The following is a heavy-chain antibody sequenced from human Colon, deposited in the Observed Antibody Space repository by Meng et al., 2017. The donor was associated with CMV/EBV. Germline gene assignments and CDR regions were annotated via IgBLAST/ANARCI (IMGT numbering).Heavy chain of an antibody. J-gene: IGHJ4*02. CDR1: GFTFDTYA. Sequence: GESLKISCAASGFTFDTYAMSWVRQAPGKGLEWVSTINNNGGNTFYADSVKGRFTISRDNSKSTMTLHMDGLRAEDTAVYFCAKDRYGNGIDYWGQGTLVTVSS. V-gene: IGHV3-23*01. D-gene: IGHD3-9*01. CDR3: AKDRYGNGIDY. CDR2: INNNGGNT.